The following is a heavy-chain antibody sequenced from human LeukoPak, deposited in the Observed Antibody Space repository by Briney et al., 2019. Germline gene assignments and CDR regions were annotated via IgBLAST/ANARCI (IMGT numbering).Heavy chain of an antibody. CDR1: GGSISSSSYY. V-gene: IGHV4-39*01. J-gene: IGHJ4*02. Sequence: SETLSLTCTVSGGSISSSSYYWGWIRQPPGKGLEWIGSIYYSGSTYYNPSLKSRVTISVDTSKSQFSLKLSSVTAADTAVYYCARRGYDSSGYYHNYWGQGTLVTVSS. CDR2: IYYSGST. D-gene: IGHD3-22*01. CDR3: ARRGYDSSGYYHNY.